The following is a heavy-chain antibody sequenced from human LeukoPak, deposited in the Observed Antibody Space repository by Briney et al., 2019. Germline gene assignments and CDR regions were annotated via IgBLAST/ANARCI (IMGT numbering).Heavy chain of an antibody. D-gene: IGHD3-22*01. Sequence: RGSLRLSCAASGFTFSSYAMSWVRQAPGKGLEWVSAISGSGGSTYYADSVKGRFTISRDNSKNTLYLQMNSLRAEDTAVYYCAKESYDSSGYFPGDWFDPWGQGTLVTVSS. J-gene: IGHJ5*02. V-gene: IGHV3-23*01. CDR2: ISGSGGST. CDR1: GFTFSSYA. CDR3: AKESYDSSGYFPGDWFDP.